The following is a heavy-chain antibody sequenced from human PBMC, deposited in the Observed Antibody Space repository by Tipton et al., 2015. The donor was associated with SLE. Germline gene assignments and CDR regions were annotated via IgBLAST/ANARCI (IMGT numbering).Heavy chain of an antibody. V-gene: IGHV4-38-2*02. CDR1: LYSIGSGFY. CDR2: VFWGGST. Sequence: TLSLTCTVSLYSIGSGFYWAWIRQPPGKGLEWIGEVFWGGSTNYSPSLESRVTITVDMSKNQFSLRLISATAADTAVYYCARGCSSSTCEPFYFFGMDVWGQGTAVTVSS. D-gene: IGHD2-2*01. CDR3: ARGCSSSTCEPFYFFGMDV. J-gene: IGHJ6*02.